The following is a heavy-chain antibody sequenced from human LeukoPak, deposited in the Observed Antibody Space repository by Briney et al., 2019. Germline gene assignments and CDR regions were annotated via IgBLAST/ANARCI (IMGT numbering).Heavy chain of an antibody. CDR2: IYYSGST. J-gene: IGHJ4*02. D-gene: IGHD1-26*01. V-gene: IGHV4-30-4*08. CDR1: GGSISSGDYY. CDR3: ARLSGSYWAYFDY. Sequence: LSLTCTVSGGSISSGDYYWSWIRQPRGKGLEWIEYIYYSGSTYNNPSRKSRVTISVDTEKNQFSLQLSSVTAADTAVYYCARLSGSYWAYFDYWGQGTLVTVSS.